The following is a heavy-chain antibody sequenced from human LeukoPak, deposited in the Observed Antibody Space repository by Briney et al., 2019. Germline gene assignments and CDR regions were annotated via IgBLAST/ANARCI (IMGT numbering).Heavy chain of an antibody. Sequence: GSLRLSCAASGFTFSSYAMSWVRQAPGKGLEWIGSIYYSGSTYYNPSLKSRVTISVDTSKNQFSLKLSSVTAADTAVYYCARESRPDYDFWSGYPVWFDPWGQGTTVTVSS. CDR2: IYYSGST. V-gene: IGHV4-39*07. CDR1: GFTFSSYA. D-gene: IGHD3-3*01. CDR3: ARESRPDYDFWSGYPVWFDP. J-gene: IGHJ5*01.